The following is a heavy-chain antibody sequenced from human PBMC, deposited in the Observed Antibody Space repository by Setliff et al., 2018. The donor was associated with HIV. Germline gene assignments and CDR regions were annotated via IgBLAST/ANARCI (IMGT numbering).Heavy chain of an antibody. CDR3: ARQPHGTTSSYELDY. CDR1: GGSISSSSYY. Sequence: PSETLSLTCTVSGGSISSSSYYWGWIRQPPGKGLEWIGSIYYSGSTYYNPPLKSRVTISVDTSKNQFSLKLSSVTAADTAVYYCARQPHGTTSSYELDYWGQGTLVTVS. J-gene: IGHJ4*02. D-gene: IGHD1-1*01. CDR2: IYYSGST. V-gene: IGHV4-39*01.